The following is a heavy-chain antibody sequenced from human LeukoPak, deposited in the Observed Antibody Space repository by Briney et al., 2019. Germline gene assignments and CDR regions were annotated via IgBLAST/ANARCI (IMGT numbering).Heavy chain of an antibody. CDR1: DDSISDYY. D-gene: IGHD3-16*01. V-gene: IGHV4-59*01. Sequence: SETLSLTCTVSDDSISDYYRGWIRQPPGKGLEWIGYFHNSGTSTYNPSLKSRVTISADTSKNQFSLKLNSLTTADTAVYYCTRGGGGGIDYWGQGILVTVSS. CDR2: FHNSGTS. CDR3: TRGGGGGIDY. J-gene: IGHJ4*02.